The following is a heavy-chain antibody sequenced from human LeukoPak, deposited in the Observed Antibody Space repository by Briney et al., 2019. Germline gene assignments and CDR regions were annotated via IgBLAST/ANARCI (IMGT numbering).Heavy chain of an antibody. CDR2: INAGNGDT. Sequence: ASVKVSCKASGYTFTNYAIHWVRQAPGQRLEWMGWINAGNGDTKYSQEFQGRVTITRDTSANTAYMELSSLRSEDTAVYYCARSLGDYGDYGYYYYYYMDVWGKGTTVTISS. CDR3: ARSLGDYGDYGYYYYYYMDV. D-gene: IGHD4-17*01. CDR1: GYTFTNYA. J-gene: IGHJ6*03. V-gene: IGHV1-3*03.